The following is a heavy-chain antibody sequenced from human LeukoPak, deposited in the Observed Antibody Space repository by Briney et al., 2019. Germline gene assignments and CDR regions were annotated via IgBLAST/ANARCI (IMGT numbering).Heavy chain of an antibody. V-gene: IGHV4-39*01. CDR2: IYYSGST. J-gene: IGHJ4*02. Sequence: PSETLSLTCTVSGGSISSSSYYWGWIRQPPGKGLEWIGSIYYSGSTYYNPSLKSRVTISVDTSKNQFSLKLSSVTAADTAVYYCARLSTVTMRIFDYWGQGTLVTVSS. CDR1: GGSISSSSYY. CDR3: ARLSTVTMRIFDY. D-gene: IGHD4-17*01.